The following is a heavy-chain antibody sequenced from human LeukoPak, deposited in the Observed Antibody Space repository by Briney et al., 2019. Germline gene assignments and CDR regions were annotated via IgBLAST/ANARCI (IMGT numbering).Heavy chain of an antibody. CDR2: IYTSGST. J-gene: IGHJ4*02. CDR1: GGSISSSSFY. D-gene: IGHD4-17*01. V-gene: IGHV4-61*02. Sequence: SETLSLTCSVSGGSISSSSFYWGWIRQPAGKGLEWIGRIYTSGSTNYNPSLKSRVTISLDTSKNQFSLKLSSVTAADTAVYYCANSIDFDYGDYYFDYWGQGALVTISS. CDR3: ANSIDFDYGDYYFDY.